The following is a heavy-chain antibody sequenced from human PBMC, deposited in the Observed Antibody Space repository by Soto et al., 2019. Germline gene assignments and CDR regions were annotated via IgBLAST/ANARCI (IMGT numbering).Heavy chain of an antibody. CDR3: ATETIAVAGTFLAY. Sequence: EVQLLESGGGLVQPGGSLRLSCAASGFTFSSYAMSWVRQAPGKGLEWVSAISGSGGSTYYADSVKGRFTISRDNSKNPLYLQMNVLRAEDTAVYYCATETIAVAGTFLAYWGQGTLVTVSS. J-gene: IGHJ4*02. D-gene: IGHD6-19*01. V-gene: IGHV3-23*01. CDR1: GFTFSSYA. CDR2: ISGSGGST.